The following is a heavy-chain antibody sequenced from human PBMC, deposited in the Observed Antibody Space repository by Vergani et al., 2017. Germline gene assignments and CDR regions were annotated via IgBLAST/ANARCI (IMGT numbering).Heavy chain of an antibody. CDR1: GGTFSSYA. D-gene: IGHD3-10*01. V-gene: IGHV1-69*01. Sequence: QVQLVQSGAEVKKPGSSVKVSCKASGGTFSSYAISWVRQAPGQGLEWMGGIIPIFGTANYAQKFQGRVTITADESTSTAYMELSSLRSEDTAVYYCTRLLRWFGESPRYFYYYGMDVWGQGTTVTVSS. CDR3: TRLLRWFGESPRYFYYYGMDV. CDR2: IIPIFGTA. J-gene: IGHJ6*02.